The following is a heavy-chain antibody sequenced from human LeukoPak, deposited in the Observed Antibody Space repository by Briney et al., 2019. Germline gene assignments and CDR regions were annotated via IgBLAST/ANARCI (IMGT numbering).Heavy chain of an antibody. V-gene: IGHV3-48*04. Sequence: GGSLRLSCAASGFTFSSYSMNWVRQAPGKGLEWVSYISSSSSTIYYADSVMGRFTISRDNAKNSLYLQMNSLRAEDTAVYYCARDRSSFGYWGQGTLVTVSS. CDR3: ARDRSSFGY. CDR1: GFTFSSYS. D-gene: IGHD2-2*01. CDR2: ISSSSSTI. J-gene: IGHJ4*02.